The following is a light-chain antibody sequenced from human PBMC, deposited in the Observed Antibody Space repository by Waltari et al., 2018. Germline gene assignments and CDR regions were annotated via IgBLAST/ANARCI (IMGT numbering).Light chain of an antibody. CDR1: QSISSW. Sequence: DIQMTQSPSTLSASVGDRVTITCRASQSISSWLAWYQQKPGKAPKLLIYKASSLESGVPSRFSGSGSGTEFTLTISSLQPDDFATYYCQHRGTWPLSFGPGTTV. J-gene: IGKJ3*01. CDR2: KAS. V-gene: IGKV1-5*03. CDR3: QHRGTWPLS.